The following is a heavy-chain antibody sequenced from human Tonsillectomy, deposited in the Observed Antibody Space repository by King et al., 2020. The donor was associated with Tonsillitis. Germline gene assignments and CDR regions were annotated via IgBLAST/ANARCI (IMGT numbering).Heavy chain of an antibody. CDR1: GFTFSSYG. V-gene: IGHV3-30*02. CDR3: AKNRRGSNESCGFDY. D-gene: IGHD1-26*01. J-gene: IGHJ4*02. CDR2: IQYDGRIE. Sequence: VQLVESGGGVVQPGGSLRLSCAASGFTFSSYGMYWVRQAPGKGLQGVAYIQYDGRIEYYADTVKGRFTISRDKSKSTVHLQMSSLRPDDSCVYFCAKNRRGSNESCGFDYWGQGTQVTVSS.